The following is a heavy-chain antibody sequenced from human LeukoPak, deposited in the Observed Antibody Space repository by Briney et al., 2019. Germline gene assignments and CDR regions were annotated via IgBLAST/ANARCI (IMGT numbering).Heavy chain of an antibody. CDR2: IYHSGST. D-gene: IGHD2-15*01. J-gene: IGHJ4*02. CDR1: GYSISSGYY. CDR3: ARVESPYCSGGSCRPYYFDY. Sequence: TSETLSLTCTVSGYSISSGYYWGWIRQPPGKGLEWIGSIYHSGSTYYNPSLKSRVTISVDTSKNQFSLKLSSVTAADTAVYYCARVESPYCSGGSCRPYYFDYWGQGTLVTVSS. V-gene: IGHV4-38-2*02.